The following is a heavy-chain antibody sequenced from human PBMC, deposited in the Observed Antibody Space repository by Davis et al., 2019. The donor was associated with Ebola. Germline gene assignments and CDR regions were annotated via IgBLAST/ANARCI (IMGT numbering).Heavy chain of an antibody. CDR3: ARERDGYKPNGYYYGMDV. CDR2: INSDGSNK. J-gene: IGHJ6*02. Sequence: GESLKISCAASGFNFNYYWMHWVRQAPGKGPVWVSRINSDGSNKSYADSVKGRFSISRDNAKNTLYLQMNSLRAEDTAVYYCARERDGYKPNGYYYGMDVWGQGTTVTVSS. V-gene: IGHV3-74*01. CDR1: GFNFNYYW. D-gene: IGHD5-24*01.